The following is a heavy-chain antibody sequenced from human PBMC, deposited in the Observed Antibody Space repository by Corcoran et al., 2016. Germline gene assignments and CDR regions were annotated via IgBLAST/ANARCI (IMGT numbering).Heavy chain of an antibody. D-gene: IGHD6-6*01. J-gene: IGHJ6*02. Sequence: EVQLVESGGGLIQPGGSLRLSCAASGFTVSSNYMSWVRQAPGKGLEWVSVIYSGGSTYYSDSVKGRFTISRDNSTNTLYLQMNSLRAEDTAVYYCARSELDDYYYYGMDVWGQGTTVTVS. CDR2: IYSGGST. CDR1: GFTVSSNY. CDR3: ARSELDDYYYYGMDV. V-gene: IGHV3-53*01.